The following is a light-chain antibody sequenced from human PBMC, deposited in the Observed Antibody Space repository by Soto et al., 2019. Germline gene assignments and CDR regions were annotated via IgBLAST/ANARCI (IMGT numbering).Light chain of an antibody. CDR1: QSVSSY. CDR2: GAS. Sequence: EIVLTQSPATLSLSPGERATLSCRASQSVSSYLAWYQHKPGQTPGLLIYGASNRATGVPARFSGSGSGTDFTLTISSLEPEDFAVYYCLQRSDWLTFGGGTKVEI. V-gene: IGKV3-11*01. J-gene: IGKJ4*01. CDR3: LQRSDWLT.